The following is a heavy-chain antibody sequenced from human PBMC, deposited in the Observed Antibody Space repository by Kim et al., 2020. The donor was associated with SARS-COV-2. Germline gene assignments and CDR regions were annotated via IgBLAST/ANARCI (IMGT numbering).Heavy chain of an antibody. Sequence: GESLKISCEAAGYTFTNYWIGWVRQMPGKGLEWVGIIYPRDSDTRHSPSFQGQVPISADKPISTAYLQCSGLGASDTAVYYCATYDYGNFRLHCWGQGTLVTVSS. CDR3: ATYDYGNFRLHC. V-gene: IGHV5-51*04. J-gene: IGHJ4*02. CDR2: IYPRDSDT. D-gene: IGHD4-17*01. CDR1: GYTFTNYW.